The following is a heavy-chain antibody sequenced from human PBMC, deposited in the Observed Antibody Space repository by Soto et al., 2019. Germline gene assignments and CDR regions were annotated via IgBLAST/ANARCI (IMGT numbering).Heavy chain of an antibody. V-gene: IGHV3-49*05. CDR1: GFTFGDYA. Sequence: EVQLVESGGGLVKPGRSLRLSCTASGFTFGDYAMSWFRQAPGKGLEWVGFIRSKAYGGTTEYAASVKGRFTISRDDSKSIAYLQMNSLKTEDTAVYYCTRPYYYDSSGYYLHLGYWGQGTLVTVSS. D-gene: IGHD3-22*01. J-gene: IGHJ4*02. CDR3: TRPYYYDSSGYYLHLGY. CDR2: IRSKAYGGTT.